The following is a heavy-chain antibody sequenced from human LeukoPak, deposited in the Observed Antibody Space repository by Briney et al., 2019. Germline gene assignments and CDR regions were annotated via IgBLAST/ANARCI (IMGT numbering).Heavy chain of an antibody. V-gene: IGHV3-30*18. CDR1: GFTFSSYG. CDR2: ISYDGSNK. Sequence: GRSLRLSCAASGFTFSSYGVHWVRQAPGKGLEWVAVISYDGSNKYYADSVKGRFTISRDNSKNTLYLQMNSLRAEDTAVYYCAKDNSNYHFDYWGQGTLVTVSS. D-gene: IGHD4-4*01. CDR3: AKDNSNYHFDY. J-gene: IGHJ4*02.